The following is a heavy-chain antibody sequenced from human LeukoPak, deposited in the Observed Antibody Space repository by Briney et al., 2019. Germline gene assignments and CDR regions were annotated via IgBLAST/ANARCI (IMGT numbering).Heavy chain of an antibody. D-gene: IGHD5-18*01. V-gene: IGHV3-7*01. Sequence: GGSLRLSCAASGFTFSSYWMSWVCQAPGKGLEWVANIKQDGSEKYYVDSVKGRFTISRDNAKNSLYLQMNSLRAEDTAVYYCARHESPRGWIQLWSHYYYYMDVWGKGTTVTVSS. J-gene: IGHJ6*03. CDR1: GFTFSSYW. CDR2: IKQDGSEK. CDR3: ARHESPRGWIQLWSHYYYYMDV.